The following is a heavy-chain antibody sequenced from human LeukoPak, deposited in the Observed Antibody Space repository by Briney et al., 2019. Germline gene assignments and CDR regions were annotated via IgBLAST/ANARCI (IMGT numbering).Heavy chain of an antibody. Sequence: QTGGSLRLSCAASGFTVSSNYMSWVRQAPGKGLEWVSVIYSGGSTYYADSVKGRFTISRDNSKNTLYLQMNSLRAEDTAVYYCARAPSDCSSTSCQGSAFDYWGQGTLVTVSS. CDR1: GFTVSSNY. V-gene: IGHV3-53*01. CDR3: ARAPSDCSSTSCQGSAFDY. J-gene: IGHJ4*02. D-gene: IGHD2-2*01. CDR2: IYSGGST.